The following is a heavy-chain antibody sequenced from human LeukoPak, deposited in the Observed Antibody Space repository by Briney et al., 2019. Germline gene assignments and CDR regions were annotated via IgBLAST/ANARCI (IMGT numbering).Heavy chain of an antibody. CDR1: GYTFTSYG. J-gene: IGHJ4*02. Sequence: KASGYTFTSYGISWVRQAPGQGLEWMGWINAYNGNTYYAQNLQGRVTMTTDTSTSTAYMDLRSLRSDDTAVYYCARRSGSTGTTIDYWGQGTLVTVSS. D-gene: IGHD1-1*01. CDR3: ARRSGSTGTTIDY. V-gene: IGHV1-18*01. CDR2: INAYNGNT.